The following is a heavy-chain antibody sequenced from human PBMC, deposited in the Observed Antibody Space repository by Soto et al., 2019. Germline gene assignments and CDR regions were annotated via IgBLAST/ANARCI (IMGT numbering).Heavy chain of an antibody. Sequence: VQLVESGGGLVKPGGSLRLSCAVSGFTFSDFDMTWVRQAPGKGLEWVSSITSNSVYVYYADSLKGRFTISRDNAKSSLYLQMNSLRADDTAVYYCARDLSGGNFYYHGLDVWGQGTTVTVSS. J-gene: IGHJ6*02. CDR1: GFTFSDFD. V-gene: IGHV3-21*01. CDR3: ARDLSGGNFYYHGLDV. CDR2: ITSNSVYV. D-gene: IGHD1-26*01.